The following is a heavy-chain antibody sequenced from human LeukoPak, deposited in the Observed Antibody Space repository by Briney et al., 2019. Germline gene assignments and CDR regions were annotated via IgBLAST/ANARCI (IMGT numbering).Heavy chain of an antibody. CDR3: ATRLTGYYSTFDY. CDR1: GFTFSNYA. V-gene: IGHV3-11*01. D-gene: IGHD3-9*01. CDR2: ISSSGGAI. Sequence: GGSLRLSCAASGFTFSNYAMSWVRQAPGKGLEWVSDISSSGGAIQYADSVRGRFTISRDNAKNSLYLQMNSLRAEDAAVYYCATRLTGYYSTFDYWGQGTLVTVSS. J-gene: IGHJ4*02.